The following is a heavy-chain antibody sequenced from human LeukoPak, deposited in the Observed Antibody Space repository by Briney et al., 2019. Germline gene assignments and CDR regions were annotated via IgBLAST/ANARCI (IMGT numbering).Heavy chain of an antibody. Sequence: ASVKVSCKASGYPFTSYNVNWVRQATGQGLEWMGWMNTNSGNTGYAQKFQGRVTMTRNTSISTAYMEPSSLRSEDTAVYYCARGPPTHYHGSGSFPNDYWGQGTLVTVSS. D-gene: IGHD3-10*01. V-gene: IGHV1-8*01. CDR2: MNTNSGNT. CDR3: ARGPPTHYHGSGSFPNDY. CDR1: GYPFTSYN. J-gene: IGHJ4*02.